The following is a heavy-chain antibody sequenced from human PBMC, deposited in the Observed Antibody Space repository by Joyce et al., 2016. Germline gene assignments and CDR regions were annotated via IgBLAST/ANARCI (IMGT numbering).Heavy chain of an antibody. CDR2: ISYDRIYK. CDR1: GLTLSNYG. J-gene: IGHJ4*02. Sequence: QVQLVESGGGVVQPGRSLRLSCAASGLTLSNYGVNWVRQAPGKGLEWVAVISYDRIYKYYADSVKGRFTISRDNSKNTVFLEMNSLRAEDTAVYYCAKILTATYSSGWFLDYWGQGTLVTVSS. D-gene: IGHD6-25*01. V-gene: IGHV3-30*18. CDR3: AKILTATYSSGWFLDY.